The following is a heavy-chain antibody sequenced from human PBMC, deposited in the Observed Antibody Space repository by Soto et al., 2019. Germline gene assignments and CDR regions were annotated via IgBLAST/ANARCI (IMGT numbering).Heavy chain of an antibody. J-gene: IGHJ4*02. CDR3: ARVSAMVTHYFDY. CDR1: GGSISSYS. CDR2: IYYSGNT. V-gene: IGHV4-59*01. D-gene: IGHD5-18*01. Sequence: SETQSVTSSVSGGSISSYSWSWKRQPPGKGLEWIGYIYYSGNTNYNPSLKSRVTISVDTSKNQFSLNLSSVTAADTAVYYCARVSAMVTHYFDYWGQGTQVTSPQ.